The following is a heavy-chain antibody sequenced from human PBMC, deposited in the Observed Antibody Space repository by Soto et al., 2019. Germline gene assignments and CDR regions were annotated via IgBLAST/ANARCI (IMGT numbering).Heavy chain of an antibody. CDR3: AREGLVLVPTTVNSDYYYYAMDV. V-gene: IGHV1-69*12. J-gene: IGHJ6*02. CDR1: GDTFSTYT. Sequence: QVQLVQSGAEVKKPGSSVKVSCKASGDTFSTYTITWMRQAPGQGLEWMGGIIPRSATSNYAQKFQGRVXITADDSTKTAXXXLXXLRSEDTAVYYCAREGLVLVPTTVNSDYYYYAMDVWGQGTTVTVSS. CDR2: IIPRSATS. D-gene: IGHD2-2*01.